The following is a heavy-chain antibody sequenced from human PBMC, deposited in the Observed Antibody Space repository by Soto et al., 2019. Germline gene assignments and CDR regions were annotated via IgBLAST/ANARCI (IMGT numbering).Heavy chain of an antibody. D-gene: IGHD4-17*01. CDR2: ISGSGDDT. CDR1: GFSFNNYA. CDR3: AKNDYEYTTPPPWSAP. Sequence: GGSLRLSGAASGFSFNNYAMNWVRQAPGKGLEWVSSISGSGDDTYYPDSVKGRFTISRDNSRNTLYLQMNSLRPADTAIYYWAKNDYEYTTPPPWSAPRGQGTLVTVPS. V-gene: IGHV3-23*01. J-gene: IGHJ5*02.